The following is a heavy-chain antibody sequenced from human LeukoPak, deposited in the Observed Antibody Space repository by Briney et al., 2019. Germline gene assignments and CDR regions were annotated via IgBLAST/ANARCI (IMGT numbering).Heavy chain of an antibody. J-gene: IGHJ4*02. CDR3: ARGRGTMVRGVMENFDY. CDR1: GYTFTGYY. D-gene: IGHD3-10*01. CDR2: INPDSGGT. Sequence: ASVKVSCKASGYTFTGYYMHWVRQAPGQGREWMGWINPDSGGTNYAQKFQGRVTMTRDTSISTAYMELSRLRSDDTAVYYCARGRGTMVRGVMENFDYWGQGTLVTVSS. V-gene: IGHV1-2*02.